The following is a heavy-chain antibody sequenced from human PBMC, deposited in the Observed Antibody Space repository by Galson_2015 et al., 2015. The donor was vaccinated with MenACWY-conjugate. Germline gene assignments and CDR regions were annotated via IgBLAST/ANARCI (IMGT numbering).Heavy chain of an antibody. CDR2: INAGNGDT. D-gene: IGHD6-13*01. CDR3: ARAPYTQLARSQSVAAACDT. Sequence: SVKVSCKASGYTFTSFALQWVRQAPGQRLEWLGWINAGNGDTNYSQKFQGRITITRDTSASTVYMDLSSLRSEDTALYYCARAPYTQLARSQSVAAACDTWGHGTLVTVSS. J-gene: IGHJ5*01. CDR1: GYTFTSFA. V-gene: IGHV1-3*01.